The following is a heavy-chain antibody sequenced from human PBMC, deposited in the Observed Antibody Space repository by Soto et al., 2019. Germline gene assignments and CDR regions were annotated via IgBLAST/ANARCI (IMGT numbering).Heavy chain of an antibody. CDR3: ARSDYYVDT. V-gene: IGHV5-51*01. J-gene: IGHJ4*01. CDR1: GYSFIVYW. CDR2: IYPGDSDT. Sequence: GEFLKISCKVAGYSFIVYWIGWVRQMPGKGLEWMGIIYPGDSDTRYSPSFQGQVTISADKSISTAYLQWSSLKASDTAMYHCARSDYYVDTSAQGTLVTVSS.